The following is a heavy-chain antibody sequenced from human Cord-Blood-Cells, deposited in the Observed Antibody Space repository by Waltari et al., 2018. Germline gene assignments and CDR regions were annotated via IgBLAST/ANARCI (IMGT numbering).Heavy chain of an antibody. CDR3: AREGLGKRWYFDL. V-gene: IGHV1-2*02. Sequence: QVQLVQSGAEVKKPGASVKVSCKASGYTFTGYYMHWVRQAPGQGLEWRGWINPNSGGTNYAQKVQGRVTMTRDTSISTAYMELSRLRSDDTAVYYCAREGLGKRWYFDLWGRGTLVTVSS. J-gene: IGHJ2*01. CDR2: INPNSGGT. D-gene: IGHD5-12*01. CDR1: GYTFTGYY.